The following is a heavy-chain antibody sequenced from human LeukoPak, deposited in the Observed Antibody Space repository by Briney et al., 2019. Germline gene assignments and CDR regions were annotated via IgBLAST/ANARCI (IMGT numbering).Heavy chain of an antibody. Sequence: GGSLRLSCAASGFTFSTYEMNWVRQAPGKGLEWVSYISSRGRTIYYADSVKGRFTISRDNAKNSLYLQMNSLRAEDTAVYYCARGDVLSSGYYSGYDGFDIWGQGTMVTVSS. J-gene: IGHJ3*02. CDR3: ARGDVLSSGYYSGYDGFDI. D-gene: IGHD3-22*01. V-gene: IGHV3-48*03. CDR2: ISSRGRTI. CDR1: GFTFSTYE.